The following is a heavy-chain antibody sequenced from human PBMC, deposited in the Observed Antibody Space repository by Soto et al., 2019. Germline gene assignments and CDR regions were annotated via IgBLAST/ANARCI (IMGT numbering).Heavy chain of an antibody. CDR3: AARSGYYTSYSYMDV. V-gene: IGHV1-58*02. CDR2: IVVGSGNT. J-gene: IGHJ6*03. D-gene: IGHD3-3*01. CDR1: GFTFSNSA. Sequence: QMQLEQSGPEAKKPGTSVKVSCKASGFTFSNSAIQWVRQNRGQRLEWIGWIVVGSGNTNYARELHGRATITRDMSTSAAYMELSSLRSEDTAIYNCAARSGYYTSYSYMDVWGEGTTVTVSS.